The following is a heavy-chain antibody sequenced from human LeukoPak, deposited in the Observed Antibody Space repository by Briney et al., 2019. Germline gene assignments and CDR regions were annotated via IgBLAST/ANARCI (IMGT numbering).Heavy chain of an antibody. V-gene: IGHV3-23*01. Sequence: SGGSLRLSCAASGFTFSSYAMSWVRQAPGKGLEWVSAISGSGGSTYYADSVKGRFTISRDNSKNTLYLQMNSLRAEDTAVYYCVNHPRDFWSGYYGGAFDYWGQGTLVTVSS. J-gene: IGHJ4*02. CDR3: VNHPRDFWSGYYGGAFDY. D-gene: IGHD3-3*01. CDR2: ISGSGGST. CDR1: GFTFSSYA.